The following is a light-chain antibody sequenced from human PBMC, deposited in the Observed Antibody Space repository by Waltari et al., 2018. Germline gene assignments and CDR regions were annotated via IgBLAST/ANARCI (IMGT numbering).Light chain of an antibody. V-gene: IGKV6-21*01. CDR2: YAS. CDR3: QQYGSSPPT. J-gene: IGKJ1*01. CDR1: QSIGGS. Sequence: EIVLTQSPDFQSVTTKEKVTITCRASQSIGGSLHWYQQKPGQSPKLLIKYASQSFSGVPSRFSGSGSGTDFTLTISRLEPEDFVEYYCQQYGSSPPTFGQGTKVEIK.